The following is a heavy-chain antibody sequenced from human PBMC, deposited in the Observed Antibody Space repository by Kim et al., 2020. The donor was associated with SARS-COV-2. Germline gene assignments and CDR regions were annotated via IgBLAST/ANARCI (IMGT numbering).Heavy chain of an antibody. J-gene: IGHJ3*02. V-gene: IGHV3-66*01. Sequence: GGSLRLSCAASGFTVSSNYMSWVRQAPGKGLEWVSVIYSGGSTYYADSVKGRCTISRYNSKNKQYLQMNSLRAEDTAVYYCARDSPYCSSTSCYWGGAFDIWGQGTMVTVSS. CDR3: ARDSPYCSSTSCYWGGAFDI. D-gene: IGHD2-2*01. CDR1: GFTVSSNY. CDR2: IYSGGST.